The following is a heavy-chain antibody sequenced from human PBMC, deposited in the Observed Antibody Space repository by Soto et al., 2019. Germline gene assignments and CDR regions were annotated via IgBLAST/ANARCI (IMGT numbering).Heavy chain of an antibody. D-gene: IGHD3-3*01. CDR1: GGTISNYA. J-gene: IGHJ5*02. CDR3: ARGGFWSGYYSWFDP. Sequence: QVQLVQSGAEVKKPGSSVKVSCKTSGGTISNYAISWVRQAPGQGLEWMGGIIPLFGPTNYAQKFQGRVTITADESTRTAYMELSSLRSEDTAVYYCARGGFWSGYYSWFDPWGQGTLVTVST. V-gene: IGHV1-69*12. CDR2: IIPLFGPT.